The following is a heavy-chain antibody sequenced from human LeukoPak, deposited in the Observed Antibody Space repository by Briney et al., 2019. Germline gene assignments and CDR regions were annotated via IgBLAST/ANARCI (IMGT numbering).Heavy chain of an antibody. CDR2: INHSGST. D-gene: IGHD5-18*01. Sequence: PSETLSLTCAVYGGSFSGYYWSWIRQPPGKGLEWIGEINHSGSTNYNPSLKIRVTISVDTSKNQFSLKLSSVTAEDTAVYYCARGWIQLWLRYFDYWGQGTLVTVSS. J-gene: IGHJ4*02. V-gene: IGHV4-34*01. CDR3: ARGWIQLWLRYFDY. CDR1: GGSFSGYY.